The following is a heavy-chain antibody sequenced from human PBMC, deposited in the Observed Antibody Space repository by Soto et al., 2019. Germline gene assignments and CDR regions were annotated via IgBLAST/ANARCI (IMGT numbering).Heavy chain of an antibody. CDR1: GGTFSSYA. J-gene: IGHJ6*02. D-gene: IGHD3-9*01. CDR3: AKAMDILTGYPGYYYYGMDV. Sequence: QVQLVQSGAEVKKPGSSVKVSCKASGGTFSSYAISWVRQAPGQGLEWMGGIIPIFGTANYAQKFQGRVTITADESTSTAYMELSSLRSEDTDVYYCAKAMDILTGYPGYYYYGMDVWGQGTTVTVSS. CDR2: IIPIFGTA. V-gene: IGHV1-69*01.